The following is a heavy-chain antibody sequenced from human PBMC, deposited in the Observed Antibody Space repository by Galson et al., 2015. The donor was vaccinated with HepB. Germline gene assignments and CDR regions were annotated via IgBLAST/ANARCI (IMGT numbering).Heavy chain of an antibody. V-gene: IGHV1-46*01. Sequence: SVKVSCKASGYTFTSYYMHWVRQAPGQGLEWMGIINPSGGSTSYAQKFQGRVTMTRDTSTSTVYMELSSLRSEDTAVYYCAREVSLYCSSTSCVNNWFDPWGQGTLVTVSS. CDR1: GYTFTSYY. D-gene: IGHD2-2*01. J-gene: IGHJ5*02. CDR3: AREVSLYCSSTSCVNNWFDP. CDR2: INPSGGST.